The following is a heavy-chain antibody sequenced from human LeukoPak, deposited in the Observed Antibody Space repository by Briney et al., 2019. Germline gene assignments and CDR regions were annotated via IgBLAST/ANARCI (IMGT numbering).Heavy chain of an antibody. CDR1: GGTFSSYA. D-gene: IGHD6-6*01. V-gene: IGHV1-69*05. J-gene: IGHJ4*02. CDR3: ARDGEYSSSLDY. Sequence: ASVKVSCKASGGTFSSYAISWVRQAPGQGLEWMGGIIPIFGTANYAQKFQGRVTITTDESTSTAYMELSSLRSDDTAVYYCARDGEYSSSLDYWGQGTLVTVSS. CDR2: IIPIFGTA.